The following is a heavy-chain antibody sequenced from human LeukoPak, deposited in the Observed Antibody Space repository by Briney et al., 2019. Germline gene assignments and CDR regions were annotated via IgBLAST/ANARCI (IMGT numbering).Heavy chain of an antibody. CDR1: EFTFSSYW. Sequence: GGSLRLSCAASEFTFSSYWMSWVRQAPGKGLEWVANINQDGSEDAYVDSVKGRFTISRDNARNSLYLQMNSLRAEDTALYHCARVVTGTTNAFDIWGQGTMVTVSS. V-gene: IGHV3-7*03. CDR2: INQDGSED. CDR3: ARVVTGTTNAFDI. D-gene: IGHD1-7*01. J-gene: IGHJ3*02.